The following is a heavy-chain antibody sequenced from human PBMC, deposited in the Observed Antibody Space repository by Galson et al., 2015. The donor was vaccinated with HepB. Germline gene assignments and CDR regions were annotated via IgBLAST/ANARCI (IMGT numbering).Heavy chain of an antibody. V-gene: IGHV1-69*04. CDR1: GGSFSSYA. J-gene: IGHJ5*02. D-gene: IGHD4-11*01. Sequence: SVKVSCKASGGSFSSYAISWVRQAPGQGLEWMGRIIPILNITNYAQKFQGRVTITADRSTSTAYMEVSSLRYEDTARYYCARAPATVTPGVWFDPWGQGTLVTVSS. CDR2: IIPILNIT. CDR3: ARAPATVTPGVWFDP.